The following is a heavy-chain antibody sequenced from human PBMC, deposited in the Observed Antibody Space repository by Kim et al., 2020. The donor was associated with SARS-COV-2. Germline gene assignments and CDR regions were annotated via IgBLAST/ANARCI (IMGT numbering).Heavy chain of an antibody. CDR3: ARATGVEYGDYLDAFDI. Sequence: FQGRVTMTRNTSISTAYMELSSLRSEDTAVYYCARATGVEYGDYLDAFDIWGQGTMVTVSS. V-gene: IGHV1-8*01. J-gene: IGHJ3*02. D-gene: IGHD4-17*01.